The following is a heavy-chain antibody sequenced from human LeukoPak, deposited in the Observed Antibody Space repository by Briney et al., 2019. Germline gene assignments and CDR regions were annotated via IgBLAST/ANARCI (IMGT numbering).Heavy chain of an antibody. V-gene: IGHV1-46*01. CDR3: ARVNRGYSSSWYLGY. J-gene: IGHJ4*02. D-gene: IGHD6-13*01. Sequence: ASVKVSCKASGYTFTSYYMHWVRQAPGQGLEWMGIINPSGGSTSYAQKFQGRVTMTRDTSTSTVYMELSSLRSEDTAVYYCARVNRGYSSSWYLGYWGQGTLVTVSS. CDR2: INPSGGST. CDR1: GYTFTSYY.